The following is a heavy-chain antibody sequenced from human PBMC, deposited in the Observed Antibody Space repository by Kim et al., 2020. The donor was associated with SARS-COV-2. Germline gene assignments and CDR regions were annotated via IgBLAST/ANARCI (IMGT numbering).Heavy chain of an antibody. D-gene: IGHD2-21*02. J-gene: IGHJ2*01. Sequence: KVRVTISVATSKNQFSLKLSSVTAADTAVYYCARKGAYCGGDCFRWYFDLWGRGTLVTVSS. V-gene: IGHV4-59*01. CDR3: ARKGAYCGGDCFRWYFDL.